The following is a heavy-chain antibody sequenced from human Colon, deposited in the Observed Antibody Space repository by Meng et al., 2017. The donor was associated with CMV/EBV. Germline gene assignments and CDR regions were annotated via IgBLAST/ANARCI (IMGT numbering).Heavy chain of an antibody. Sequence: HVQMVEAGGGVVEHGRSRRLSCAVSGYDLFNSAMDWVRQVPGKGLEWVTIISYDGSHALYGDAVKGRFTISRDNSKDTLDLQMNSLRPEDTAVYYCASSFHGSGSPDHWGQGTLVTVSS. CDR1: GYDLFNSA. CDR3: ASSFHGSGSPDH. J-gene: IGHJ5*02. D-gene: IGHD3-10*01. V-gene: IGHV3-30-3*01. CDR2: ISYDGSHA.